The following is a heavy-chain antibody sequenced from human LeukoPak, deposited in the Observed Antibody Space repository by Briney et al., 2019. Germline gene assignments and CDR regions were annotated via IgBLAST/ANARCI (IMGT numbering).Heavy chain of an antibody. V-gene: IGHV1-2*02. CDR1: GYTFTSYG. CDR2: INPNSGGT. D-gene: IGHD3-22*01. Sequence: ASVKVSCKASGYTFTSYGINWVRQATGQGLEWMGWINPNSGGTNYAQKFQGRVTMTRDTSISTAYMELSRLRSDDTAVYYCARDLYCDSSGYRLLGPFDYWGQGTLVTVSS. J-gene: IGHJ4*02. CDR3: ARDLYCDSSGYRLLGPFDY.